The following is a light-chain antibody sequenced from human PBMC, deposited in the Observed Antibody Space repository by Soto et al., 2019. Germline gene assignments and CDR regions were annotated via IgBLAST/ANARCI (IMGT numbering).Light chain of an antibody. Sequence: DIQVTQSPSSLSASIGDRVTITCRASQSISSYLNWYQQKPGKAPKLLIYAASSLQSGVPSRFSGSGSGTEFTLTISSLQPEDFATYYCLQHNSYPWTFGQGTKV. V-gene: IGKV1-17*01. CDR3: LQHNSYPWT. J-gene: IGKJ1*01. CDR2: AAS. CDR1: QSISSY.